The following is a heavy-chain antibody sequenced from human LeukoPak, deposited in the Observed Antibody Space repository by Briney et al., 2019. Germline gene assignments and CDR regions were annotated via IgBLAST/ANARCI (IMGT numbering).Heavy chain of an antibody. CDR2: IYHGDSDT. D-gene: IGHD6-13*01. CDR1: GYSFTSYW. CDR3: TIKYDSSWYSPFDY. Sequence: RGESLKISWKGSGYSFTSYWIGWVRQMPGKGLEGMGIIYHGDSDTRYSPSFQGQVTISADKSISTAYLQWSSLKASDTAMYYCTIKYDSSWYSPFDYWGQGTLVTVSS. J-gene: IGHJ4*02. V-gene: IGHV5-51*01.